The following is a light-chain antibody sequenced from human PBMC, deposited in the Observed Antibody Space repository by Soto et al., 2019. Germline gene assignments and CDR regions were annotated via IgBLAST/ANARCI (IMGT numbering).Light chain of an antibody. V-gene: IGKV3-20*01. CDR2: GAS. J-gene: IGKJ1*01. CDR1: ESVTSTY. Sequence: EIVLTQSPGTLSLSPGERATLSCRASESVTSTYLAWYQQKPGQAPRLLIYGASSRATDIPDRFSGSGSGTDFTLIISRLEPEDFAVYYCQQYGSSPETFGQGTRWIS. CDR3: QQYGSSPET.